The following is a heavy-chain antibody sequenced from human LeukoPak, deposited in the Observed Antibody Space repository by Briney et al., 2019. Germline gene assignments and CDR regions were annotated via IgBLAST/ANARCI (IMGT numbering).Heavy chain of an antibody. CDR3: AKDFFCSSTSCYSR. CDR2: MWHHGNYK. V-gene: IGHV3-33*03. Sequence: PGGSLRLSCEASGFNFSTSGMHWVRQAPGKGLEWVAVMWHHGNYKYYGDSVKGRFTISRDNSKNTLYLQMNSLRAEDTAVYYCAKDFFCSSTSCYSRWGQGALVTVSS. D-gene: IGHD2-2*02. J-gene: IGHJ4*02. CDR1: GFNFSTSG.